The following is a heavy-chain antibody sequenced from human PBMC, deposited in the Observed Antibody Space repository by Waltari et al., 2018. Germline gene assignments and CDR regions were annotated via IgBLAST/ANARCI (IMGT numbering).Heavy chain of an antibody. CDR3: ARAVVIAISYFDY. D-gene: IGHD2-21*01. CDR2: IYHSGSN. V-gene: IGHV4-38-2*01. CDR1: GYSISSGYY. J-gene: IGHJ4*02. Sequence: QVQLQESGPGLVKPSETLSLTCAVSGYSISSGYYWGWIRQPPGKWLEWIGSIYHSGSNYYNPSLKSRVTISVDTSKNQFSLKLSSVTAADTAVYYCARAVVIAISYFDYWGQGTLVTVSS.